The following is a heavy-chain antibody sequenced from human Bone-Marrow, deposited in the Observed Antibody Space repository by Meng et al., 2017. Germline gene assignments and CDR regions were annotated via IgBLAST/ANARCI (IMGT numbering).Heavy chain of an antibody. J-gene: IGHJ4*02. Sequence: ASVKVSCKVSGYTLTELSMHWVRQAPGKGLEWMGGFDPKDGETIYAQKFQGRVTMTEDTSTDTAYMELSSLRSEDTAVYYCARAGHSSSWYLYFDYWGQGTLVTVSS. V-gene: IGHV1-24*01. CDR2: FDPKDGET. CDR1: GYTLTELS. D-gene: IGHD6-13*01. CDR3: ARAGHSSSWYLYFDY.